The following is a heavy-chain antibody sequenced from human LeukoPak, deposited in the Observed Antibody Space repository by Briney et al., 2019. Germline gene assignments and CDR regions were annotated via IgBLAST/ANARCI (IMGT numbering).Heavy chain of an antibody. CDR2: ISSSSSYM. CDR3: ARDLAEPGGY. J-gene: IGHJ4*02. V-gene: IGHV3-21*01. D-gene: IGHD1-14*01. CDR1: GFTFSSYS. Sequence: PGGSLRLSCAASGFTFSSYSMNWVRQAPGKGLEWVSSISSSSSYMYYADSVKGRFTISRDNAKNSLYLQMNSLRAEDTAVYYCARDLAEPGGYWGQGTLVTVSS.